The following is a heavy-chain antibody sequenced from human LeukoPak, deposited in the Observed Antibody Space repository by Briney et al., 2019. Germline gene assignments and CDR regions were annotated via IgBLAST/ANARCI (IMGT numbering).Heavy chain of an antibody. D-gene: IGHD3-10*01. J-gene: IGHJ4*02. CDR3: AKDSVPYYYGSGSYPDY. CDR1: GFTFSSYA. Sequence: GGSLRLSCAASGFTFSSYAMSWVRQAPGKGLEWVSGISGSGGSTYYADSVKGRFTISRDNSKNTLYLQMNSLRAEDTAVYYCAKDSVPYYYGSGSYPDYWGQGTLVTVSS. V-gene: IGHV3-23*01. CDR2: ISGSGGST.